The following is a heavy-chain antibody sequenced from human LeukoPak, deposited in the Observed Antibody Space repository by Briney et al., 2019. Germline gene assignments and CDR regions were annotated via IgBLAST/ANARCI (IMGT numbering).Heavy chain of an antibody. D-gene: IGHD2-2*03. CDR2: ISWNSGSI. V-gene: IGHV3-9*01. J-gene: IGHJ6*02. CDR1: GFTFDDYA. CDR3: AKDLDETHYYGMDV. Sequence: GRSLRLSCAASGFTFDDYAMHWVRQAPGKGLEWVSGISWNSGSIGYADSVKGRFTISRDNAKDSLYLQMNSLRAEDTALYYCAKDLDETHYYGMDVWGQGTTVTVSS.